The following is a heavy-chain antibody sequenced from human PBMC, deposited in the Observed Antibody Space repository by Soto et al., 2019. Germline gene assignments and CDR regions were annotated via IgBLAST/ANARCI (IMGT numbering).Heavy chain of an antibody. J-gene: IGHJ5*02. CDR2: ISAYNGNT. CDR3: PTDHVEVNHDFWSGYSETKNWFHP. D-gene: IGHD3-3*01. V-gene: IGHV1-18*01. CDR1: GYTFTSYG. Sequence: QVQLVQSGAEVKKPGASVKVSCKASGYTFTSYGISWVRQAPGQGLEWMGWISAYNGNTNYAQKLQGRVTMTTDTSTSTAYMELRSLRSDYTAVYHCPTDHVEVNHDFWSGYSETKNWFHPWGQGTLVTVSS.